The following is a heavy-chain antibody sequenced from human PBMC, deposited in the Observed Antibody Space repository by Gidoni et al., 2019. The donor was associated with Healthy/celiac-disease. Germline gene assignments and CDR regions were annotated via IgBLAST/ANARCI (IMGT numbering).Heavy chain of an antibody. CDR2: IYYSGST. Sequence: QLQLQESGPGLVKPSETLSLTCTVSGGSISSSSYYWGWIRQPPGKGLEWIGSIYYSGSTYYNPSLKRRVTISVDTAKNQVSLKLSAVTAADTAVYYCARPGGRIAAVHDAFDIWGQGTMVTVSS. V-gene: IGHV4-39*01. J-gene: IGHJ3*02. CDR3: ARPGGRIAAVHDAFDI. CDR1: GGSISSSSYY. D-gene: IGHD6-13*01.